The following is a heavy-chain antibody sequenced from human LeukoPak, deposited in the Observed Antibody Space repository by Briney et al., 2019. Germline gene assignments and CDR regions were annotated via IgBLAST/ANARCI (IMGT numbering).Heavy chain of an antibody. CDR3: ARRPAYCGSSTSCYRPHYYYYYMDV. D-gene: IGHD2-2*01. V-gene: IGHV1-2*02. CDR2: INPNSGGT. CDR1: GYTFTGYY. J-gene: IGHJ6*03. Sequence: ASVKVSCKASGYTFTGYYMHWVPQAPGQGLEWMGWINPNSGGTNYAQKFQGRVTMTRDTSISTAYMELSRLRSDDTAVYYCARRPAYCGSSTSCYRPHYYYYYMDVWGKGTTVTVSS.